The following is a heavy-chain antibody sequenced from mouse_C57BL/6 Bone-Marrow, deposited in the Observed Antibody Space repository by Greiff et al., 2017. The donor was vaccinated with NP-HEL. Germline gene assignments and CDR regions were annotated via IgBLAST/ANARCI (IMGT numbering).Heavy chain of an antibody. Sequence: EVKLQESGGGLVKPGGSLKLSCAASGFTFSDYGMHWVRQAPEKGLEWVAYISSGSSTIYYADTVKGRFTISRDNAKNTLFLQMTSLRSEDTAMYYCARHSSGYDYWGQGTTLTVSS. V-gene: IGHV5-17*01. D-gene: IGHD3-1*01. CDR3: ARHSSGYDY. CDR2: ISSGSSTI. CDR1: GFTFSDYG. J-gene: IGHJ2*01.